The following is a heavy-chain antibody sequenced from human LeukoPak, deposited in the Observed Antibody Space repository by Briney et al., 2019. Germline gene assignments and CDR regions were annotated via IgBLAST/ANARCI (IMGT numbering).Heavy chain of an antibody. D-gene: IGHD6-13*01. Sequence: GRSLRLSCAASGFTFSDYYMSWIRQAPGKGLEWVSYISSSSSYTNYADSVKGRFTISRDNAKNSLYLQMNSLRAEDTAVYYCARDLGIAAAYFDYWGQGTLVTVSS. CDR3: ARDLGIAAAYFDY. CDR1: GFTFSDYY. J-gene: IGHJ4*02. V-gene: IGHV3-11*06. CDR2: ISSSSSYT.